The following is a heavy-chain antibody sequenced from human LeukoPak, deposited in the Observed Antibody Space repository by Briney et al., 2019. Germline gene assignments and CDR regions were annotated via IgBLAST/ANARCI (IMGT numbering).Heavy chain of an antibody. D-gene: IGHD2-2*02. V-gene: IGHV4-34*01. CDR2: INHSGST. CDR1: GGSFSGYY. J-gene: IGHJ6*02. Sequence: SEPLSLTCAVYGGSFSGYYWSWIRRPPGKGLEWIGEINHSGSTNYNPSLKSRVTISVDTSKNQFSLKLSSVTAADTAVYYCARLVVPAAIRYYYYGMDVWGQGTTVTVSS. CDR3: ARLVVPAAIRYYYYGMDV.